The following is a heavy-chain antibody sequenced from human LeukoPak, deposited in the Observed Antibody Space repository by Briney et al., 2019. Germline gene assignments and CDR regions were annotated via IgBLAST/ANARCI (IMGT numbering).Heavy chain of an antibody. CDR3: AKDEATSGGGLAS. D-gene: IGHD3-16*01. J-gene: IGHJ5*01. CDR2: MCTGGTT. V-gene: IGHV3-53*01. Sequence: PGGSLRLSCAVSGFAVSDTHMSWVRQAPGEGLEWVSAMCTGGTTYYADSVTGRFTVSRDTSRNTLFLHMNSLRAEDTAVYYCAKDEATSGGGLASWGQGTLVIVSS. CDR1: GFAVSDTH.